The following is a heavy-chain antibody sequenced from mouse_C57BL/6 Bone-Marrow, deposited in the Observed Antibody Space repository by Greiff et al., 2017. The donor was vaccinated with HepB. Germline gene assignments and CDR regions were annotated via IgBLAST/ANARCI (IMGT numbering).Heavy chain of an antibody. CDR3: ARLTRDSNWFAY. CDR2: ISNGGGST. CDR1: GFTFSDYY. J-gene: IGHJ3*01. D-gene: IGHD2-5*01. Sequence: EVNVVESGGGLVQPGGSLKLSCAASGFTFSDYYMYWVRQTPEKRLEWVAYISNGGGSTYYPDTVKGRFTISRDNAKNTLYLQMSRLKSEDTAMYYCARLTRDSNWFAYWGQGTLVTVSA. V-gene: IGHV5-12*01.